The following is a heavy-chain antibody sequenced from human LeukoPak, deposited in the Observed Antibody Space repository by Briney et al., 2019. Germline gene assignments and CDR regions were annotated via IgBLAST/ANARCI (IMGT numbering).Heavy chain of an antibody. CDR1: GGSFRAYY. V-gene: IGHV4-34*01. Sequence: SETLSLTCAVYGGSFRAYYWSWIRQSPGRGLEWIGEINRSGSTNYTPSLKSRVTMSLDTSKNQFSLRLKSVTAADTALYYCARGRSSGLSSSIDNWGQGTLVTVSS. CDR2: INRSGST. J-gene: IGHJ4*02. CDR3: ARGRSSGLSSSIDN. D-gene: IGHD6-19*01.